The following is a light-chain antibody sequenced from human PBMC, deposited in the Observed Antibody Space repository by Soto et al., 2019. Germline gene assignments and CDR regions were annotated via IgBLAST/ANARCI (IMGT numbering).Light chain of an antibody. J-gene: IGKJ4*01. CDR2: DAS. V-gene: IGKV3-11*01. Sequence: IFLTHSPDTLSLSPGERATLTCRASQSVTNYIAWYQQRPGQAPRLLIYDASNRATGVQARFSGSRSGTDFTLKISDLEPEDFAVYYCPQYGSSWLTFGGGTKVDNK. CDR1: QSVTNY. CDR3: PQYGSSWLT.